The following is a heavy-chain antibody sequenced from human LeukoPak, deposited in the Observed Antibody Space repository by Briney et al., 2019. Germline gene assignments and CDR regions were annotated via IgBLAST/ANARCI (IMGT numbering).Heavy chain of an antibody. CDR3: ASPLDYSSPRY. CDR1: GFTFSSYS. J-gene: IGHJ4*02. V-gene: IGHV3-48*02. CDR2: ISSRSTTT. Sequence: PGGSLRLSCAASGFTFSSYSMNWVRQAPGKGLEWVSYISSRSTTTYYADSVKGRFTISRDNDKNSLYLQMNNLRDEDTAVYYCASPLDYSSPRYWGQGTLVTVSS. D-gene: IGHD6-19*01.